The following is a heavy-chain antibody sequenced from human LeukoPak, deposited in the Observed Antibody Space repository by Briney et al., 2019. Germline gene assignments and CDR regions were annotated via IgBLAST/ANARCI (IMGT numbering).Heavy chain of an antibody. J-gene: IGHJ6*03. CDR2: IYSRGDT. Sequence: GGSLRLSCAASEFIVSINYMTWVRQAPGKGLEWVSLIYSRGDTKYAGSVKGRFTISRDNSKNTLYLQMSSLRTEDTAVYYCAKRYCSGGSCYPHYYYYYMDVWGKGTTVTISS. D-gene: IGHD2-15*01. CDR1: EFIVSINY. CDR3: AKRYCSGGSCYPHYYYYYMDV. V-gene: IGHV3-66*01.